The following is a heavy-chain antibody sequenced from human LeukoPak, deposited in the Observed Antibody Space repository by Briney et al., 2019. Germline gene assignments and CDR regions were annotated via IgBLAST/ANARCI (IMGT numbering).Heavy chain of an antibody. J-gene: IGHJ4*02. CDR3: ARDGITMVRDRKFDY. V-gene: IGHV4-59*02. Sequence: SETLSLTCSVSGVSVTSYYWNWVRQRPEKGLEWIGYISYNEKMDYGPTLKSRVTMSLDTSKNQFSLKLSSVTAADTAVYYCARDGITMVRDRKFDYWGQGTLVTVSS. CDR2: ISYNEKM. CDR1: GVSVTSYY. D-gene: IGHD3-10*01.